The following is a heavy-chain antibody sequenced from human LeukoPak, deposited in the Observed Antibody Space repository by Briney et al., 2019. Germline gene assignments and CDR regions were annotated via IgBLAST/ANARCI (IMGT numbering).Heavy chain of an antibody. D-gene: IGHD1-26*01. CDR1: GFTFSDYT. J-gene: IGHJ6*03. V-gene: IGHV3-64*01. Sequence: GWSLRLSCAASGFTFSDYTMRWVRQAPGKRLEFVSAITSSGGNIHYANSVKGRFTISRDNSKNSLYLQMGGLRTEDMAVYHCARVKAGATISDFYYYMDAWGKGTTVTVSS. CDR2: ITSSGGNI. CDR3: ARVKAGATISDFYYYMDA.